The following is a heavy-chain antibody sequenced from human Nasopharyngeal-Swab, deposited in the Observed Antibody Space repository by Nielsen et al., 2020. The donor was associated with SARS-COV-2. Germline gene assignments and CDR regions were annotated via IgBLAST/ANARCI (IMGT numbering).Heavy chain of an antibody. CDR2: IKSKTDGGTT. J-gene: IGHJ4*02. V-gene: IGHV3-15*07. Sequence: VRQAPGKGLEWVGRIKSKTDGGTTDYAASVKGRFTISRDDSKNTLYLQMNSLKTEDTAVYYCTTDLGSSGFDYWGQGTLVTVSS. CDR3: TTDLGSSGFDY. D-gene: IGHD7-27*01.